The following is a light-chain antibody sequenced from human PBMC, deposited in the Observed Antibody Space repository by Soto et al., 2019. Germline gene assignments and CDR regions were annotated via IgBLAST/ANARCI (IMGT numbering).Light chain of an antibody. CDR1: QTLLHSNGYNY. J-gene: IGKJ2*02. V-gene: IGKV2-28*01. CDR3: MQALQSPRT. CDR2: LGS. Sequence: DIVMTQSPLSLPVTPGEPASISCRSSQTLLHSNGYNYLDWYLQKPGQSPQLLIYLGSNPASGVPDRFSGSGSGTDFTLKISRVEAEDVGVYYCMQALQSPRTFGQGNKLEI.